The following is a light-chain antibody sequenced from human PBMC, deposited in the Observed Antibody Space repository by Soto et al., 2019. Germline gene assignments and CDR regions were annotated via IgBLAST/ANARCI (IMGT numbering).Light chain of an antibody. CDR1: SSDVGAYNY. J-gene: IGLJ1*01. Sequence: QSALTQPRSVSGSPGQSVTISCTGTSSDVGAYNYVSWYQQHPGKAPKLMIYDVSKRPSGVPDRFSGSKSGNTASLSISGLQAEDEADYYCCSYAGRNGYVFASRTRSPS. CDR2: DVS. V-gene: IGLV2-11*01. CDR3: CSYAGRNGYV.